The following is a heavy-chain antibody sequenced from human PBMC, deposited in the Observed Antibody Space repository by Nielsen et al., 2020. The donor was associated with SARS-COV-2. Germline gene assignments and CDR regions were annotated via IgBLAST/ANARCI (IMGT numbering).Heavy chain of an antibody. Sequence: GESLKISCAASGFTFSSYGMHWVRQAPGKGLEWVAVISNDGSNKYYADSVKGRFTISRDNSKNTLYLQMNSLRAEDTALYHCARAGRPYYYYGMDVWGQGTTVTVSS. CDR1: GFTFSSYG. D-gene: IGHD3-10*01. CDR3: ARAGRPYYYYGMDV. J-gene: IGHJ6*02. V-gene: IGHV3-33*05. CDR2: ISNDGSNK.